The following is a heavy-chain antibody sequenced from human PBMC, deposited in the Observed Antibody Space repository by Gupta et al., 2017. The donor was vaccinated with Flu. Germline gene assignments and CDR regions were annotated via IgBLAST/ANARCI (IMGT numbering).Heavy chain of an antibody. CDR2: IRNKANSYTT. CDR1: Y. Sequence: YMDWVRQAPGKGLEWVGRIRNKANSYTTEYAASVKGRFTISRDDSSNFLSLEMNRLKTETTAVYEGARTLVVQGANYYTDV. CDR3: ARTLVVQGANYYTDV. D-gene: IGHD2-2*01. V-gene: IGHV3-72*01. J-gene: IGHJ6*03.